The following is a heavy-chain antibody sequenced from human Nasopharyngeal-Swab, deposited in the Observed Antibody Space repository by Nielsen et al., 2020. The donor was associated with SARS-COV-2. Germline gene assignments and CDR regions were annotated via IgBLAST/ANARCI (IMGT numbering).Heavy chain of an antibody. J-gene: IGHJ4*02. D-gene: IGHD6-19*01. CDR3: AKGAYSSGWYYFDF. V-gene: IGHV3-21*04. CDR2: ISSSSSYI. Sequence: GGSLRLSCEASGFTFSSYSMNWVRQAPGKGLEWVSSISSSSSYIYYADSVRGRFTISRDNAKNSLYLQMNSLRPEDTALYYCAKGAYSSGWYYFDFCGQGTLVTVSS. CDR1: GFTFSSYS.